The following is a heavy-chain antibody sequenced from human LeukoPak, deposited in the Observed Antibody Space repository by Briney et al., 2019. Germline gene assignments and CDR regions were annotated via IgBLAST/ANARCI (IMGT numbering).Heavy chain of an antibody. D-gene: IGHD3-22*01. V-gene: IGHV1-3*01. Sequence: ASVKVSCKASGYTFTSYAMHWVRQAPGQRLEWMGWINAGNGNTKYSQKFQGGVTITRDTSASTAYMELSSLRSEDTAVYYCARFETYYYDSSGYFDYWGQGTLATVSS. CDR3: ARFETYYYDSSGYFDY. J-gene: IGHJ4*02. CDR1: GYTFTSYA. CDR2: INAGNGNT.